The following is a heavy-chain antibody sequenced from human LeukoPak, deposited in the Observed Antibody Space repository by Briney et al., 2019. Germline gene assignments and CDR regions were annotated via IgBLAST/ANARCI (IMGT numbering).Heavy chain of an antibody. CDR3: ASRYCSSTSCYGAFDI. CDR2: IIPIFGTA. V-gene: IGHV1-69*05. D-gene: IGHD2-2*01. Sequence: ASVKVSCKASGGTFSSYAISWVRQAPGQGLEWMGGIIPIFGTANYAQKFQGRVTITTDESTSTAYMELSSLRSEDTAVYYCASRYCSSTSCYGAFDIWGQGTMVTVSS. J-gene: IGHJ3*02. CDR1: GGTFSSYA.